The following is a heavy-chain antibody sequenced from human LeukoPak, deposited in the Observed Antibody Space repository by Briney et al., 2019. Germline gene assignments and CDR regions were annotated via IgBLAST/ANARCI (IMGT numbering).Heavy chain of an antibody. V-gene: IGHV3-21*01. J-gene: IGHJ4*02. CDR2: IRSSSSYI. CDR1: GFTFSSYS. D-gene: IGHD2-15*01. Sequence: GGSLRLSCAASGFTFSSYSMNWVRQAPGKGLEWVSSIRSSSSYIYYADSVKGRFTISRDNAKNSLYLQMNSLRAEDTAVYYCARDLEVVAAVLDYWGQGTLVTVSS. CDR3: ARDLEVVAAVLDY.